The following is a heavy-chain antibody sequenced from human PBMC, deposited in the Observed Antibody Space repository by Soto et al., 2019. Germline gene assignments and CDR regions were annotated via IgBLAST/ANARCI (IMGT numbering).Heavy chain of an antibody. V-gene: IGHV4-34*01. D-gene: IGHD3-3*01. CDR1: GGSFSGYY. Sequence: SETLCLTCAVYGGSFSGYYWSWIRQPPGKGLGWIGEINHSGSTNYNPSLKSRVTISVDTSKNQFSLKLSSVTAADTAVYYCATVQIIHAALYYYTSVKYTPYFDSWGQGTLVTVSS. CDR2: INHSGST. J-gene: IGHJ4*02. CDR3: ATVQIIHAALYYYTSVKYTPYFDS.